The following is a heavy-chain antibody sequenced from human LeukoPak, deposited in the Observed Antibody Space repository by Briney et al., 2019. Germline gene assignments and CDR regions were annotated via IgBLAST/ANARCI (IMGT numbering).Heavy chain of an antibody. CDR2: IRSKAYGGTT. J-gene: IGHJ6*04. CDR1: GFTFSNYA. D-gene: IGHD2-2*01. Sequence: GASLRLSCAASGFTFSNYAMSWVRQAPGKGLEWVGFIRSKAYGGTTEYAASVKGRFTISRDDSKSIAYLQMNSLKTEDTAVYYCTRDHCSSTSCYYYYGMDVWGKGTTVTVSS. CDR3: TRDHCSSTSCYYYYGMDV. V-gene: IGHV3-49*02.